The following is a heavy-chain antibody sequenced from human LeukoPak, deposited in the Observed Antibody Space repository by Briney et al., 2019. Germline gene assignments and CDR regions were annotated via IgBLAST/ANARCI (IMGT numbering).Heavy chain of an antibody. J-gene: IGHJ3*02. D-gene: IGHD3-22*01. CDR3: ARVHSSGYYQISALDI. V-gene: IGHV4-38-2*02. CDR1: GYSISSCYY. Sequence: PSETLSLTCTVSGYSISSCYYWGWIRQPPGQGLEWIGNIFHSGSTYYNPSLKSRVTISVDTSKNQFSLKLSSVTAADTAVYYCARVHSSGYYQISALDIWGQGPMVTVSS. CDR2: IFHSGST.